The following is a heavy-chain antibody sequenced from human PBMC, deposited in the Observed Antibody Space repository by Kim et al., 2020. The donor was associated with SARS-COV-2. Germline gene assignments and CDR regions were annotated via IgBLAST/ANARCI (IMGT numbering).Heavy chain of an antibody. Sequence: SETLSLTCTVSGGSISSGSYYWSWIRQPAGKGLEWIGRIYTSGSTNYNPSLKSRVTISVDTSKNQFSLKLSSVTAADTAVYYCARAEEAVAGTNYYYGMDVWGQGTTVTVSS. J-gene: IGHJ6*02. CDR1: GGSISSGSYY. CDR2: IYTSGST. D-gene: IGHD6-19*01. CDR3: ARAEEAVAGTNYYYGMDV. V-gene: IGHV4-61*02.